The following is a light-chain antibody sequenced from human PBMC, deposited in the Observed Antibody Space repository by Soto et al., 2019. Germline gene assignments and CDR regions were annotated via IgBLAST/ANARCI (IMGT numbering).Light chain of an antibody. Sequence: QSALTQPPCVSGSLGQSVTISCTGTSSDVGSYNHVSWYQQSPGTAPKVIIYEVSNRPSGVPDRFSGSKSGNTASLTISGLQAEDEADYYCSLKTSTITRVFGGGTKLTGL. CDR2: EVS. CDR1: SSDVGSYNH. J-gene: IGLJ3*02. CDR3: SLKTSTITRV. V-gene: IGLV2-18*01.